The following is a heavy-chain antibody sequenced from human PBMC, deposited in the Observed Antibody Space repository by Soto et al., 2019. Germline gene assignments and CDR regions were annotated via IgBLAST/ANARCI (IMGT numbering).Heavy chain of an antibody. Sequence: ASVKVSCKASGGTFSSYAISWVRQAPGQGLEWMGGIIPIFGTANYAQKFQGRVTITADESTSTAYMELSSLRSEDTAVYYCARDRYGSGSNNGPYYYGMDVWGQGTTVTVSS. CDR3: ARDRYGSGSNNGPYYYGMDV. V-gene: IGHV1-69*13. J-gene: IGHJ6*02. CDR1: GGTFSSYA. CDR2: IIPIFGTA. D-gene: IGHD3-10*01.